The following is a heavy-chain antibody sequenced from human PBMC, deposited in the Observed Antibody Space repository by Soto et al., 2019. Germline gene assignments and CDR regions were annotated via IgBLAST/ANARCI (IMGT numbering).Heavy chain of an antibody. CDR3: LRHCPSHNGPTGWFKP. CDR1: GGAISSSSYY. J-gene: IGHJ5*02. V-gene: IGHV4-39*01. Sequence: SETLSLTCTVSGGAISSSSYYWGGIRQPPGKGLEWIGSFYYSRSTYSNPSLKSRASISVDTSKNQSSLKRSSVIAAATAVYCSLRHCPSHNGPTGWFKPWGQRSLDPVSA. D-gene: IGHD1-1*01. CDR2: FYYSRST.